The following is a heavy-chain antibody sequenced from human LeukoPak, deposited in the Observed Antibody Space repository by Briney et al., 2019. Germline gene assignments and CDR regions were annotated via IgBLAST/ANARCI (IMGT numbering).Heavy chain of an antibody. CDR1: GFTFSSYA. D-gene: IGHD3-10*01. CDR3: AKAGYGSGSYFFDY. V-gene: IGHV3-23*01. CDR2: ISGSGGST. Sequence: PGGSLRLSCAASGFTFSSYAMSWVRQAPGKGLEWVSAISGSGGSTYYADSVKGRFTISRDNSKNTLYLQMNSPRAEDTAVYYCAKAGYGSGSYFFDYWGQGTLVTVSS. J-gene: IGHJ4*02.